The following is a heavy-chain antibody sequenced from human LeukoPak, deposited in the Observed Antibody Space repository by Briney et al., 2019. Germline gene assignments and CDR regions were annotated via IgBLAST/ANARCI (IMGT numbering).Heavy chain of an antibody. CDR2: INSDGSST. CDR3: AREQGYCSGANCYYYYYYMDV. J-gene: IGHJ6*03. V-gene: IGHV3-74*01. D-gene: IGHD2-2*01. CDR1: GFTFSSYW. Sequence: GGSLRLSRAASGFTFSSYWMHWVRQAPGKGLVWVSRINSDGSSTSYADSVKGRFTISRDNAKNTLYLQMNSLRAEYTAVYYCAREQGYCSGANCYYYYYYMDVWGKGTTVTVSS.